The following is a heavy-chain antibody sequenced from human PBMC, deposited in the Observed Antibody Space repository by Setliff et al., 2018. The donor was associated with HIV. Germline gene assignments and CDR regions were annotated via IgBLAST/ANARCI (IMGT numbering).Heavy chain of an antibody. J-gene: IGHJ6*04. CDR3: ATEGGHDFWSGDYWYFDV. CDR1: GFTFSTYG. V-gene: IGHV3-15*01. Sequence: GGSLRLSCAASGFTFSTYGMHWVRQAPGKVLEWVGRIKIKTDGGTTDYAASVKGRFTSSRDDSKNTLYLQRNSLKTEGTAMYYCATEGGHDFWSGDYWYFDVWGKGTTVTVSS. CDR2: IKIKTDGGTT. D-gene: IGHD3-3*01.